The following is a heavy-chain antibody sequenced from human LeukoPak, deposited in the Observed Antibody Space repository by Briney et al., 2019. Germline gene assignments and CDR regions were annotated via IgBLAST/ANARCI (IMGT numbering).Heavy chain of an antibody. J-gene: IGHJ4*02. Sequence: GGSLRLSCAASGFTFSSYGMHWVRQAPGKGLEWVAVIWYDGSNKYHADSVKGRFTISRDNFKNTLYLQMDNLRAEDTAVYYCARGQDSTGYYYIDYWGQGTLVTVSS. V-gene: IGHV3-33*01. CDR2: IWYDGSNK. CDR3: ARGQDSTGYYYIDY. D-gene: IGHD3-22*01. CDR1: GFTFSSYG.